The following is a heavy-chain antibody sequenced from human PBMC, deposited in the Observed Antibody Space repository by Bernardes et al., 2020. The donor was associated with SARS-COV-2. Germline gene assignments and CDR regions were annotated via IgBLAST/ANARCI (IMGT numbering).Heavy chain of an antibody. CDR2: IYYRGNT. V-gene: IGHV4-39*01. Sequence: SETLSLTCTVSVGSISTSNYYWAWIRQTPAKGLEWIGSIYYRGNTFYNPSLESRVTISVDTSTNQFSLKLSSVTAADTAVYYCARHDVDIVATMRGAGSAFDIWGQGTMVTVSS. CDR1: VGSISTSNYY. J-gene: IGHJ3*02. CDR3: ARHDVDIVATMRGAGSAFDI. D-gene: IGHD5-12*01.